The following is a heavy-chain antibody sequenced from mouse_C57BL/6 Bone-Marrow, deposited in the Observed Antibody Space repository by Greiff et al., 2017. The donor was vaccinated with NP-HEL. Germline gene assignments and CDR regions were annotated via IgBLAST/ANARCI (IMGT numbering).Heavy chain of an antibody. Sequence: QVQLQQPGAELVRPGTSVKLSCKASGYTFTSYWMHWVKQRPGQGLEWIGVIDPSDSYTNYNQKFKGKATLTVDTSSSTAYMQLSSLTSEDSAVYYCAFGDYDGGFDYWGQGTTLTVSS. J-gene: IGHJ2*01. CDR2: IDPSDSYT. CDR1: GYTFTSYW. CDR3: AFGDYDGGFDY. V-gene: IGHV1-59*01. D-gene: IGHD2-4*01.